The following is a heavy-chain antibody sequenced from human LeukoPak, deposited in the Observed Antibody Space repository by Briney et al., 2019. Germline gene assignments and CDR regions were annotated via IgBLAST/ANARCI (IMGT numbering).Heavy chain of an antibody. J-gene: IGHJ6*01. CDR3: AKVSGGGTHLAAARFYD. CDR2: ISGGGIGT. Sequence: GGSLRLSCAASGFTFSSYTMSWVRQAPGKGLEWVAYISGGGIGTYYADAVKGRFTISMDNSKNTMYVQMNSLRDDDTAGECCAKVSGGGTHLAAARFYDWGQVTTVTV. CDR1: GFTFSSYT. D-gene: IGHD1-26*01. V-gene: IGHV3-23*01.